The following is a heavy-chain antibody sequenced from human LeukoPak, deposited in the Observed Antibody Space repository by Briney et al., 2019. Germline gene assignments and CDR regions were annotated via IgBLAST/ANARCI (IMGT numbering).Heavy chain of an antibody. Sequence: PGGSLRLSCAASGFTFSNYAMHWVRQAPGKGLEWVAVISYGGSNKYYADSVKGRFTISRDNSKNTLYLQMNSLRAEDTAVYYCARSLLSLGYFDYWGQGTLVTVSS. J-gene: IGHJ4*02. CDR3: ARSLLSLGYFDY. D-gene: IGHD2-8*01. CDR1: GFTFSNYA. CDR2: ISYGGSNK. V-gene: IGHV3-30*04.